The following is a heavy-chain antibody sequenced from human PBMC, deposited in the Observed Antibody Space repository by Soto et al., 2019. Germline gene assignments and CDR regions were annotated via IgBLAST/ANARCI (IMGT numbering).Heavy chain of an antibody. Sequence: GGSVKVFSKASGHLFTNYYIHSVRQAPGQGLEWIGLINPIGGRTTYAQKFQGRVTMTSDTSTSTVYMELSSLRSEDTAVYYCARHPPYGRNSYHSGMDVWGQGTTVTVSS. CDR2: INPIGGRT. CDR3: ARHPPYGRNSYHSGMDV. J-gene: IGHJ6*01. D-gene: IGHD4-17*01. V-gene: IGHV1-46*01. CDR1: GHLFTNYY.